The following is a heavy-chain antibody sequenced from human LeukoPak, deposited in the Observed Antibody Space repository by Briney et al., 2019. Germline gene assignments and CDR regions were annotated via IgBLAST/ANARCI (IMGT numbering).Heavy chain of an antibody. Sequence: SETLSLTCTVSDDSITMYYWTWIRQPPGKGLEWIGYVDHTGSTNFNPSLNGRVSISRDTSKNLFSLRLRSVTAADTAVYFCARGRVSSSTWYSTYYYYFYMGVWGKGTTVTVSS. J-gene: IGHJ6*03. V-gene: IGHV4-59*01. D-gene: IGHD1-1*01. CDR1: DDSITMYY. CDR3: ARGRVSSSTWYSTYYYYFYMGV. CDR2: VDHTGST.